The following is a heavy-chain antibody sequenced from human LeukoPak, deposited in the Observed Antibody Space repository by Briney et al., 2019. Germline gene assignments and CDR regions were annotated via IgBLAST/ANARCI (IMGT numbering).Heavy chain of an antibody. J-gene: IGHJ4*02. CDR3: ARSDHSDSGGYYPNY. CDR1: GYTFSGYY. D-gene: IGHD3-22*01. V-gene: IGHV1-2*02. Sequence: GASVKVSCKASGYTFSGYYMNWVRQAPGQGLEWMGWINSNSGGTAYAQKFQGRVAMTRDTSINTAYMELTGLRSDDTGVYYCARSDHSDSGGYYPNYWSQGTLVTVSS. CDR2: INSNSGGT.